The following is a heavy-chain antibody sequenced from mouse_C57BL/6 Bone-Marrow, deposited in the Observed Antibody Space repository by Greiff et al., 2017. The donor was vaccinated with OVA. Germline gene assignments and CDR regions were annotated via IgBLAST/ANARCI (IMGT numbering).Heavy chain of an antibody. CDR1: GFNIKDDY. CDR2: IDPENGDT. V-gene: IGHV14-4*01. CDR3: TRNYYGSRDY. J-gene: IGHJ2*01. Sequence: EVKLEESGAELVRPGASVKLSCTASGFNIKDDYMHWVKQRPEQGLEWIGWIDPENGDTEYASKFQGKATITADTSSNTAYLQLSSLTSEDTAVYYCTRNYYGSRDYWGQGTTLTVSS. D-gene: IGHD1-1*01.